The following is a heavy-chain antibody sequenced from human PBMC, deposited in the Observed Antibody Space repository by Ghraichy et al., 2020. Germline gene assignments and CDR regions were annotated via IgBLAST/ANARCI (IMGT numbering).Heavy chain of an antibody. D-gene: IGHD2-21*02. CDR1: GGTFSSYA. CDR3: ARGTVVTAIGWGADYYYGMDV. Sequence: LVKVSCKASGGTFSSYAISWVRQAPGQGLEWMGRIIPILGIANYAQKFQGRVTITADKSTSTAYMELSSLRSEDTAVYYCARGTVVTAIGWGADYYYGMDVWGQGTTVTVSS. J-gene: IGHJ6*02. CDR2: IIPILGIA. V-gene: IGHV1-69*04.